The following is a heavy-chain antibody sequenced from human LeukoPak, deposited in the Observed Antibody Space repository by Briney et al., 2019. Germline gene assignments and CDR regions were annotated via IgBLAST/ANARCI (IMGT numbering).Heavy chain of an antibody. V-gene: IGHV3-7*01. CDR3: ARTIRGY. D-gene: IGHD6-13*01. CDR1: GFTFSNYW. J-gene: IGHJ4*02. Sequence: GSLRLSCAASGFTFSNYWMSWVRQAPGKGLEWVANIKDDGSEKYYVDSVKSRFTISRDNAKNSLYLQMNSLRAEDTAMYYCARTIRGYWGQGTLVTVSS. CDR2: IKDDGSEK.